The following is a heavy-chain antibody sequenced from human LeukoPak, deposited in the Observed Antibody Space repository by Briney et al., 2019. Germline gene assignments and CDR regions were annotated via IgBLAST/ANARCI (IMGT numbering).Heavy chain of an antibody. CDR2: ISAYNGNT. CDR1: GYTFTSYG. Sequence: GASVKVSCKASGYTFTSYGIRWVRQAPGQGLEWMGWISAYNGNTNYAQKLQGRVTMTTDTSTSTAYMELRSLRSDDTAVYYCARDSSIRTGYSSSWYWFDPWGQGTLVTVSS. J-gene: IGHJ5*02. D-gene: IGHD6-13*01. CDR3: ARDSSIRTGYSSSWYWFDP. V-gene: IGHV1-18*01.